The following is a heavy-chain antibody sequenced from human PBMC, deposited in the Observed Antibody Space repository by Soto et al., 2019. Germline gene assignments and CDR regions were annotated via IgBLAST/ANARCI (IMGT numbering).Heavy chain of an antibody. CDR2: ISSSGSFK. CDR3: ARDDLYDSTGYDS. V-gene: IGHV3-21*01. J-gene: IGHJ5*02. CDR1: GFNFKDFT. D-gene: IGHD5-12*01. Sequence: EVHLVESGGGLVKPGGSLRLSCTAAGFNFKDFTMNWVGQAPGMVLEWVSSISSSGSFKYYADSMDGRFTISRDNAKNSLYLQLTSLRGEDTAVYYCARDDLYDSTGYDSWGQGTLVTVFS.